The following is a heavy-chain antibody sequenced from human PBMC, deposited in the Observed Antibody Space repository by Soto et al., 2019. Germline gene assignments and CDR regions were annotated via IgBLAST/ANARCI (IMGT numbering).Heavy chain of an antibody. D-gene: IGHD4-17*01. Sequence: GGSLRLSCAASGFTFSSYAMSWVRQAPGEGLEWVSSISESGSRYYADSVKGRFTISRDTSKNTLYLQMNSLRAEDTAVFYCAKNFQGLMTTLTTIDYWGQGTLVTVVS. CDR2: ISESGSR. CDR3: AKNFQGLMTTLTTIDY. V-gene: IGHV3-23*01. J-gene: IGHJ4*02. CDR1: GFTFSSYA.